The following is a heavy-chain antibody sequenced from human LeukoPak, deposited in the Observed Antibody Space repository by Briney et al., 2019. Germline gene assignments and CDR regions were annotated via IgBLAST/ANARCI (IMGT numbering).Heavy chain of an antibody. CDR1: GFTFSSYL. CDR3: ARAFTGGSGSYYNGYYFDY. V-gene: IGHV3-7*01. Sequence: PGGSLRLSCAASGFTFSSYLMSWVRQAPGKGLEWVANIKQDGSEKYYVDSVKGRFTISRDNAKNSLYLQMNSLRAEDTAVYYCARAFTGGSGSYYNGYYFDYWGQGTLVTVSS. D-gene: IGHD3-10*01. J-gene: IGHJ4*02. CDR2: IKQDGSEK.